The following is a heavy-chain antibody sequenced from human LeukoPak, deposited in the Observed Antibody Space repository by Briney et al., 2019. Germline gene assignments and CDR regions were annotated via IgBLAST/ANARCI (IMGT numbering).Heavy chain of an antibody. CDR1: GGSISSSSYY. Sequence: PSETLSLTCTVSGGSISSSSYYWGWIRQPPGKGLEWIGSIYYSGSTYYNPSLKSRVTISVDTSKNQFSLKLSSVTAADTAVYYCARVPPGDTMIPLALLAFDIWGQGTMVTVSS. V-gene: IGHV4-39*01. CDR3: ARVPPGDTMIPLALLAFDI. J-gene: IGHJ3*02. CDR2: IYYSGST. D-gene: IGHD3-22*01.